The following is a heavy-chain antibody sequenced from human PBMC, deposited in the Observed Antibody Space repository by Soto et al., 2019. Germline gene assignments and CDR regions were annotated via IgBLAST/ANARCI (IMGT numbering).Heavy chain of an antibody. CDR3: AIAQGDYRKSYYHYYMDV. CDR2: ISSSGSTI. V-gene: IGHV3-11*01. D-gene: IGHD4-17*01. CDR1: GFTFSDYD. Sequence: QVQLGESGAGLVKPGGSLRLSCAASGFTFSDYDMSWIRQAPGKGLEWVSYISSSGSTICYADSVTGRVTISRENAKHSQYLQMNSRRTEDTAVYYCAIAQGDYRKSYYHYYMDVWAKRTTVNLSS. J-gene: IGHJ6*03.